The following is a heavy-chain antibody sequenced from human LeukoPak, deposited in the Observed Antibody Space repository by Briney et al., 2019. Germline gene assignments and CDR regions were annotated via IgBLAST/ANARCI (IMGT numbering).Heavy chain of an antibody. CDR1: GFTFSSYG. Sequence: GGSLRLSCAASGFTFSSYGMNWVRQAPGKGLEWVSSISSTSIYIYYADSVKGRFTISRDNSMNTLFLQMNSLRAEDTAVYYCAKGFSGWSFDYWGQGTLVTVSS. D-gene: IGHD6-19*01. CDR3: AKGFSGWSFDY. J-gene: IGHJ4*02. V-gene: IGHV3-21*04. CDR2: ISSTSIYI.